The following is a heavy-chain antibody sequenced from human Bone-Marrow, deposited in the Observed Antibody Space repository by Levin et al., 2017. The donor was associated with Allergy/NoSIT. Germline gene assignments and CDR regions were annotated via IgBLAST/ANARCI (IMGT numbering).Heavy chain of an antibody. V-gene: IGHV3-48*03. D-gene: IGHD1-14*01. CDR3: ARAHIPPVSDHEAFDM. Sequence: AGGSLRLSCVGSGFTFRNYEMNWVRQAPGKGLEWISYISRSGSTIFDADSVKGRFTVSRDNAKNSVYLQMNSLRADDTAFYYCARAHIPPVSDHEAFDMWGQGTMVTVSS. J-gene: IGHJ3*02. CDR1: GFTFRNYE. CDR2: ISRSGSTI.